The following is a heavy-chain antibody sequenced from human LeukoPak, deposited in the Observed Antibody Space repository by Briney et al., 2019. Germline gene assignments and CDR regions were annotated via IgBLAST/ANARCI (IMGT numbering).Heavy chain of an antibody. CDR3: ARDRLRFLEWLSTHSDYHYYMDV. J-gene: IGHJ6*03. CDR2: IIPIFGTA. Sequence: SVKVSSKASRVTLSTYAISWVRQAPGHGREWMGGIIPIFGTANYTQKFQGRVTITADESTSTAYMALSSLRSEDTAVYYCARDRLRFLEWLSTHSDYHYYMDVRGKGTTVTVSS. D-gene: IGHD3-3*01. CDR1: RVTLSTYA. V-gene: IGHV1-69*13.